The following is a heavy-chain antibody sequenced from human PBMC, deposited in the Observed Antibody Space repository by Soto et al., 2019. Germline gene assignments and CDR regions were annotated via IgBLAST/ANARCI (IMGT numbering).Heavy chain of an antibody. V-gene: IGHV3-23*01. J-gene: IGHJ4*02. D-gene: IGHD6-19*01. CDR1: GFSFSSYA. Sequence: EVQLLESGGGLVQPGGSLRLSCAASGFSFSSYAMSWVRQAPGGGLDWVSTITGSGGSTFYADSVKGRFTISRDNSKNTRYLQRNSLRAEDTAIYYCAKSVSGWPQGYWGQGTLVTVSS. CDR2: ITGSGGST. CDR3: AKSVSGWPQGY.